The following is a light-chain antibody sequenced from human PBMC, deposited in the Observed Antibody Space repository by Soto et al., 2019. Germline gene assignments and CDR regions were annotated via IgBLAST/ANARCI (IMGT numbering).Light chain of an antibody. CDR2: SAS. CDR1: QGISNW. J-gene: IGKJ4*01. V-gene: IGKV1-12*01. Sequence: DIQMTQSPSSVSASVGDRVTITCRASQGISNWLGWYQQKLGQAPKLVIYSASILQSGVPSRFSGSGSGTNLSLTISSLQREDFASYFCQQDNRFPLTFGAGTKVDMK. CDR3: QQDNRFPLT.